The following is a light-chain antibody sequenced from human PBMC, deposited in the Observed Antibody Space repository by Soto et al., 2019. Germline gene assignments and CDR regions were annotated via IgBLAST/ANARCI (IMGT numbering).Light chain of an antibody. CDR3: AAWDDSLSGYV. CDR1: SSNIGGNY. Sequence: QSVMTQSPSASGTPGQRVTISCSGSSSNIGGNYVYWYQQLPGTAPKLLVYRNNQRPSGVPDRFSGSKSGTSASLAISGLRSEDEADYYCAAWDDSLSGYVFGTGTKVTVL. V-gene: IGLV1-47*01. CDR2: RNN. J-gene: IGLJ1*01.